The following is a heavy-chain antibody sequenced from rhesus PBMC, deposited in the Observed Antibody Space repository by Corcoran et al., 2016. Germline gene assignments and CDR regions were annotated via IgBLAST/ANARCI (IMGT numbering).Heavy chain of an antibody. CDR2: ISGSSGST. V-gene: IGHV4-165*01. CDR3: ARVRTVSYYFDY. CDR1: GGSFSGYY. D-gene: IGHD5-24*01. Sequence: QVQLQESGPGLVKPSETLSLTCAVSGGSFSGYYWGWSRQPPGKGLVWIGYISGSSGSTDYHPSLKSRVTISTDTSKNQFSLKLSSVTAADTAVYYCARVRTVSYYFDYWGQGVLVTVSS. J-gene: IGHJ4*01.